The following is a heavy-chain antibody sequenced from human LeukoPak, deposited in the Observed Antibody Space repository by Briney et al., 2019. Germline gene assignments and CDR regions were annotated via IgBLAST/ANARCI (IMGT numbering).Heavy chain of an antibody. V-gene: IGHV1-18*01. J-gene: IGHJ4*02. CDR2: ISAYNGNT. D-gene: IGHD3-22*01. CDR3: ARAVRHPTAQSYVDY. Sequence: ASVKVSCKASGYTFTSYGISWVRQAPGQGLEWMGWISAYNGNTNYAQKLQGRVTMTTDASTSTAYMELRSLRSDDTAVYYCARAVRHPTAQSYVDYWGQGTLVTVSS. CDR1: GYTFTSYG.